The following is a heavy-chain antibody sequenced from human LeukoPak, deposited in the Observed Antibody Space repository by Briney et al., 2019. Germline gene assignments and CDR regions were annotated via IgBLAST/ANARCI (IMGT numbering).Heavy chain of an antibody. CDR2: IRSNGGST. J-gene: IGHJ4*02. CDR3: VKLPYSDTSAYYVDY. CDR1: GFTFSSYA. Sequence: PGGSLRLSCSASGFTFSSYAMHWVRQAPGKGLEYVSAIRSNGGSTYYAGSVKGRFTISRDNSKNTLSLQMSSLRPEDTAVYYCVKLPYSDTSAYYVDYWGQGTLVTVSS. V-gene: IGHV3-64D*06. D-gene: IGHD3-22*01.